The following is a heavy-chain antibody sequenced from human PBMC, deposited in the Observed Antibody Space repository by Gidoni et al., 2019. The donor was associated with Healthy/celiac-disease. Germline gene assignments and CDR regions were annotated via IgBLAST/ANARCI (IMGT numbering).Heavy chain of an antibody. CDR3: ARDRGDGYNLFDY. D-gene: IGHD3-10*01. CDR1: GFTFSSYR. CDR2: ISSSSSYL. Sequence: EVQMVESGGGLVKPGGSLRLSCAASGFTFSSYRMNWGRQVPGKGLGWVSSISSSSSYLYYADSVKGRFTISRDNAKNSLYLQMNSLRAEDTAVYYCARDRGDGYNLFDYWGQGTLVTVSS. J-gene: IGHJ4*02. V-gene: IGHV3-21*01.